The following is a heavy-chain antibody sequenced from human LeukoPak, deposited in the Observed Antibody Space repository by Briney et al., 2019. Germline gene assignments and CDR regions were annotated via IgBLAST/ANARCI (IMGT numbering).Heavy chain of an antibody. J-gene: IGHJ4*02. V-gene: IGHV4-31*03. CDR2: IYYTGNT. D-gene: IGHD3-22*01. CDR3: ARDSGGYQY. CDR1: SASISSGDYY. Sequence: SQTLSLTCTVSSASISSGDYYWSWIRQYPGKGLEWIGYIYYTGNTYYNPSLKSRVTIIVDTTRNQFSLKLSSVTAADTAVYYCARDSGGYQYWGQGTLVTVSS.